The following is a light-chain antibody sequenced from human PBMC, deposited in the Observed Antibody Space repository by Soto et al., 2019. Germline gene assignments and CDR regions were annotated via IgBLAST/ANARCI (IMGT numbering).Light chain of an antibody. J-gene: IGKJ4*01. CDR3: QQFGVSPT. Sequence: EIVLTQSPATLSLSPGERATLSCRASQSVGTNLAWYQQKPGQAPRVLIYDASDRATGIPARFSGSGSGTDFTLTISSLEPEDFAVYYCQQFGVSPTFGGGTKVEIK. CDR2: DAS. V-gene: IGKV3-11*01. CDR1: QSVGTN.